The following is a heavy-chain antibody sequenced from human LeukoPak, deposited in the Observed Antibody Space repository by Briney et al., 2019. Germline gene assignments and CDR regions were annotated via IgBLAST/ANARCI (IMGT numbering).Heavy chain of an antibody. D-gene: IGHD6-13*01. CDR1: GYSISSGYY. CDR3: ASCSSWRELSFDP. CDR2: IYHSGNT. Sequence: LETLSLTCTVSGYSISSGYYWGWIRQPPGKGLEWIGSIYHSGNTYYNPSLKSRVTISVDTSKNQFSLKLSSVTAADTALYYCASCSSWRELSFDPWGQGTLVTVSS. J-gene: IGHJ5*02. V-gene: IGHV4-38-2*02.